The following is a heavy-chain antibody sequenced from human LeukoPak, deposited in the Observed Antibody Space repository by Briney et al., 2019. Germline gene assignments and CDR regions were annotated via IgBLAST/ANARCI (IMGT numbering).Heavy chain of an antibody. V-gene: IGHV1-69*02. CDR1: GGTFSSYT. D-gene: IGHD6-13*01. J-gene: IGHJ4*02. CDR3: AAGYSSSWFYY. CDR2: IIPILGIA. Sequence: SVKVSCRASGGTFSSYTISWVRQAPGQGLEWMGRIIPILGIANYAQKFQGRVTITADKSTSTAYMELSSLRSEDTAVYYCAAGYSSSWFYYWGQGTLVTVSS.